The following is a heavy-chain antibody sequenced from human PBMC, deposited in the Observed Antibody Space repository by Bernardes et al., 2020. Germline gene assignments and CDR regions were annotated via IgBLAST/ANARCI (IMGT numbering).Heavy chain of an antibody. CDR2: IIPIFGTA. Sequence: SVKVSCKASGGTFSSYAISWVRQAPGQGLEWMGGIIPIFGTANYAQKFQGRVTITADESTSTAYMELSSLRSEDTAVYYCARAGLERFSRSPPNWFDPWGQGTLVTVSS. V-gene: IGHV1-69*13. CDR3: ARAGLERFSRSPPNWFDP. CDR1: GGTFSSYA. D-gene: IGHD1-1*01. J-gene: IGHJ5*02.